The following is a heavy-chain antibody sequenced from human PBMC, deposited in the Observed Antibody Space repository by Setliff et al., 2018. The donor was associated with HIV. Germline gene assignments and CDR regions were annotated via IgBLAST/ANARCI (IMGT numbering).Heavy chain of an antibody. J-gene: IGHJ3*02. D-gene: IGHD2-21*01. V-gene: IGHV3-48*03. CDR1: GFTFSSYG. CDR2: ISSSGSTI. CDR3: AGGAGGNSLSAFDI. Sequence: SLRLSCTASGFTFSSYGMNWVRQAPGKGLEWVSYISSSGSTIYYADSVKGRFTISRDNAKNSLYLQMNSLRAEDTAVYYCAGGAGGNSLSAFDIWGQGTMVTVSS.